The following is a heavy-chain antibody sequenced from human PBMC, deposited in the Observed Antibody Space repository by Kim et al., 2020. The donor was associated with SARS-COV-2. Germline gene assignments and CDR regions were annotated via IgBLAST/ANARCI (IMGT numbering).Heavy chain of an antibody. V-gene: IGHV3-11*01. CDR1: GFTFSDYY. J-gene: IGHJ4*02. D-gene: IGHD6-13*01. CDR3: ATVSKAAAGTLDY. Sequence: GGSLRLSCEASGFTFSDYYMSWIRQAPGKWLEWISYISSGGSTRYYADSVKGRFTVARDNTKNSLSLQMNSLRDEDTAVYYCATVSKAAAGTLDYWGQGALVTVSS. CDR2: ISSGGSTR.